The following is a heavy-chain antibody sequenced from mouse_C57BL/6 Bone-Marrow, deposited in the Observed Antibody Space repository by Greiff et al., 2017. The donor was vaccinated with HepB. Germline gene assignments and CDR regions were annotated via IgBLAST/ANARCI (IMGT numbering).Heavy chain of an antibody. Sequence: VQLQQSGPELVKPGASVKISCKASGYAFSSSWMNWVKQRPGKGLEWIGRIYPGDGDTNYNGKFKGKATLTADKSSSTAYMQLSSLTSEDSAVYYCARVGNYGAWFAYWGQGTLVTVSA. CDR1: GYAFSSSW. V-gene: IGHV1-82*01. CDR3: ARVGNYGAWFAY. D-gene: IGHD2-1*01. CDR2: IYPGDGDT. J-gene: IGHJ3*01.